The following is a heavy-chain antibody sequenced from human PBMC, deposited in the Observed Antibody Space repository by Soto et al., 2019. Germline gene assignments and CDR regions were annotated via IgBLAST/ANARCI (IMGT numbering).Heavy chain of an antibody. Sequence: SVKVSCKASGGTFSSYAISWVRQAPGQGLEWMGGIIPIFGTANYAQKFQGRVTITAGESTSTAYMELSSLRSEDTAVYYCARGVERYDAFDYWGQGTLVTVSS. V-gene: IGHV1-69*13. J-gene: IGHJ4*02. CDR1: GGTFSSYA. D-gene: IGHD3-3*01. CDR2: IIPIFGTA. CDR3: ARGVERYDAFDY.